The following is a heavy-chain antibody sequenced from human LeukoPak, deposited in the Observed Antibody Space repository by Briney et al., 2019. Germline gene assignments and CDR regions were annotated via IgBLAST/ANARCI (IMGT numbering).Heavy chain of an antibody. V-gene: IGHV4-61*02. Sequence: PSQTLSLTCTVSGGSISSGDYYWSWIRQPAGKGLEWIGRIYTSGSTNYNPSLKSRVTISVDTSKNQFSLKLSSVTAADTAVYYCARGSMVRGVKAPDWFDPWGQGTLVTVSS. CDR1: GGSISSGDYY. CDR2: IYTSGST. J-gene: IGHJ5*02. D-gene: IGHD3-10*01. CDR3: ARGSMVRGVKAPDWFDP.